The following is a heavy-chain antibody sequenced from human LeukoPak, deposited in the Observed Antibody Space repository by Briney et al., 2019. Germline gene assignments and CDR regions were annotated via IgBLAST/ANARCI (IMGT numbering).Heavy chain of an antibody. Sequence: GGSLRLSCAASGFTFSNYGLHWVRQAPGKGLEWVAVISYDGSKKHYRDSVKGRFTTSRDNSKNTLYLQMDSLRAEDTAVYYCARGQSADLWGQGTLVTVSS. D-gene: IGHD6-19*01. J-gene: IGHJ5*02. CDR3: ARGQSADL. V-gene: IGHV3-30*03. CDR2: ISYDGSKK. CDR1: GFTFSNYG.